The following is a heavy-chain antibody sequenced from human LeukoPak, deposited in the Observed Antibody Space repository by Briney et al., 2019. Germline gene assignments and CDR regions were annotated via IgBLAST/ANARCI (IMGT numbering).Heavy chain of an antibody. CDR3: ARYSYDSSGWSGFYYYMGV. Sequence: GGSLRLSCAASGFTFSSYAMHWVRQAPGKGLEWVSSISSSSSYIYYADSVKGRFSISRDNAKNSLYLQMNSLRAEDTAVYYCARYSYDSSGWSGFYYYMGVWGKGTTVTVSS. D-gene: IGHD3-22*01. V-gene: IGHV3-21*01. CDR2: ISSSSSYI. CDR1: GFTFSSYA. J-gene: IGHJ6*03.